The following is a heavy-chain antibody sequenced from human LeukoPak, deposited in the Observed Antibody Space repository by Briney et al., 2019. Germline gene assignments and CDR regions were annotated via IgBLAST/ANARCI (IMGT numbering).Heavy chain of an antibody. CDR2: FDPEDGET. J-gene: IGHJ3*02. CDR1: GYTLTELS. D-gene: IGHD3-22*01. Sequence: ASVKVSCKVSGYTLTELSMHWVRQAPGKGLEWMGGFDPEDGETIYAQKFQGRVTMTEDTSTDTAYMELSSLRSEDTAVYYCARGFITMILPAVGAFDIWGQRTMVTVSS. V-gene: IGHV1-24*01. CDR3: ARGFITMILPAVGAFDI.